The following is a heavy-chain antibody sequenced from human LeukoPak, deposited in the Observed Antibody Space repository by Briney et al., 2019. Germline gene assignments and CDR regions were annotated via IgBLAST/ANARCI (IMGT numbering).Heavy chain of an antibody. D-gene: IGHD6-6*01. CDR3: AKGPTYSSSSLFDY. V-gene: IGHV3-9*03. Sequence: PGRSLRLSCAASGFTFHDYAMHWVRHAPGKGLEWVSGISWNGGTIDYADSVKGLFTISRDNAKNSLYLQMNSLRPEDMALYYCAKGPTYSSSSLFDYWGQGILVAVSS. CDR2: ISWNGGTI. CDR1: GFTFHDYA. J-gene: IGHJ4*02.